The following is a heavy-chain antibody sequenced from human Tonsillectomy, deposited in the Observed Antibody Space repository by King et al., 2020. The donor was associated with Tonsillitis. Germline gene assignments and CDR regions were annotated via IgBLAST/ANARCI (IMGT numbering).Heavy chain of an antibody. CDR1: GFTFSSYE. V-gene: IGHV3-48*03. Sequence: VQLVESGGGLVQPGGSLKLSCTASGFTFSSYEMNWVRQAPGKGLEWVSYISSSGCTIYYADSVKGRFTISRDNAGNSLYLQMNSLSAEDTAVYYCTRGSWAITLMPADAFDIWGQGTLVTVSS. CDR2: ISSSGCTI. J-gene: IGHJ3*02. D-gene: IGHD3-22*01. CDR3: TRGSWAITLMPADAFDI.